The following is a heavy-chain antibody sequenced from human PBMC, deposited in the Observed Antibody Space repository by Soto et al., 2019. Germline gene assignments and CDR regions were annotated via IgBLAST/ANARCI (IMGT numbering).Heavy chain of an antibody. V-gene: IGHV3-11*03. CDR1: GFTFGGFN. J-gene: IGHJ4*02. CDR2: ISSSSSYT. Sequence: GGSLRLSCGASGFTFGGFNVNWVRQAPGKGLEWVSYISSSSSYTNYADSVKGRFTISRDNAKNSLYLQMNSLRAEDTAVYYCARSEVYSSFDHDFDYWGQGTLATVSS. CDR3: ARSEVYSSFDHDFDY. D-gene: IGHD6-19*01.